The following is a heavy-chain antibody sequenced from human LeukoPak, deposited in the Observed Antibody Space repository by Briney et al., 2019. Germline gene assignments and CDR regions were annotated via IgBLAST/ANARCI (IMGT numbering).Heavy chain of an antibody. J-gene: IGHJ4*02. CDR2: IYYSGST. CDR3: ARQMPGYSYGTFDY. Sequence: SETLSLTCTVSGGSISSYYWSWIRQPPGKGLEWIGYIYYSGSTNYNPSLKSRVTISVDTSKNQFSLKLSSVTAADTAVYYCARQMPGYSYGTFDYWGQGALVTVSS. D-gene: IGHD5-18*01. CDR1: GGSISSYY. V-gene: IGHV4-59*08.